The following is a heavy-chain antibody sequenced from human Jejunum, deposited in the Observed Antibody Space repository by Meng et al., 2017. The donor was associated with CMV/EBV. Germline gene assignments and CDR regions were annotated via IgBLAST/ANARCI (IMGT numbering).Heavy chain of an antibody. CDR2: ILPVARRT. CDR3: AISPWGLPDDV. V-gene: IGHV1-69*05. J-gene: IGHJ3*01. Sequence: KASGVDYRTYVISWVRQAPGQGLVWMGGILPVARRTNYAQHFQGRVTITTDESTTTGYMELSNLRSEDTAVYYCAISPWGLPDDVWGQGTVVTVSS. CDR1: GVDYRTYV. D-gene: IGHD7-27*01.